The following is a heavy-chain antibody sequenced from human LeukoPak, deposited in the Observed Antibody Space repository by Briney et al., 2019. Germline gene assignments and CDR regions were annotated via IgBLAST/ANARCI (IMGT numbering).Heavy chain of an antibody. D-gene: IGHD2-2*01. CDR3: ARGDIVVVPAAMGCFDY. J-gene: IGHJ4*02. CDR1: GYTFTGYY. V-gene: IGHV1-2*04. CDR2: INPNSGGT. Sequence: ASVKVSCKASGYTFTGYYTHWVRQAPGQGLEWMRWINPNSGGTNYAQKFQGWVTMTRDTSISTAYMELSRLRSDDTAVYYCARGDIVVVPAAMGCFDYWGQGTLVTVSS.